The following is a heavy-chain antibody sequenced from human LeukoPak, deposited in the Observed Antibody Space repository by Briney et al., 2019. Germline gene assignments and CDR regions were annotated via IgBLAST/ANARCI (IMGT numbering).Heavy chain of an antibody. Sequence: GGSLRLSCAASGFTFSSYAMSWVRQAPGKGLEWVSAISGSGGSTYYADPVKGRLTISRDNSKNTLYLQMNSLRAEDTAVYYCAKGARGYSDGFYFDYWGQGTLVTVSS. CDR1: GFTFSSYA. J-gene: IGHJ4*02. D-gene: IGHD2-15*01. V-gene: IGHV3-23*01. CDR3: AKGARGYSDGFYFDY. CDR2: ISGSGGST.